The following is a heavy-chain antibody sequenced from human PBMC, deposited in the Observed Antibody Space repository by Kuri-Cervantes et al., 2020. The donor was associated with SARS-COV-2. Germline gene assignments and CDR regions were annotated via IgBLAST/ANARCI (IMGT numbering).Heavy chain of an antibody. CDR3: ARARDYDFWSGYLWHFDY. D-gene: IGHD3-3*01. J-gene: IGHJ4*02. Sequence: GSLRLSCTVSGGSISSSSYYWSWIRQPPGKGLEWIGEINHSGSTNYNPSLKSRVTISVDTSKNQFSLKLSSVTAADTAVYYCARARDYDFWSGYLWHFDYWGQGTLVTVSS. CDR2: INHSGST. CDR1: GGSISSSSYY. V-gene: IGHV4-39*07.